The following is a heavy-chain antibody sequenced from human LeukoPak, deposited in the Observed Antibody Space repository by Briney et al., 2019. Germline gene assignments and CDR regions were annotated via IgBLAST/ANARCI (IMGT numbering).Heavy chain of an antibody. CDR2: IWYDGSNK. V-gene: IGHV3-33*01. CDR3: AGATRGMDV. J-gene: IGHJ6*02. Sequence: GRSLRLSCAASGFTFSSYGMHWVRQAPGKGLEWVAVIWYDGSNKYYADSVKGRFTISRDNSKNTLYLQMNSLRAEDTAVYYCAGATRGMDVWGQGTTVTVSS. CDR1: GFTFSSYG. D-gene: IGHD5-12*01.